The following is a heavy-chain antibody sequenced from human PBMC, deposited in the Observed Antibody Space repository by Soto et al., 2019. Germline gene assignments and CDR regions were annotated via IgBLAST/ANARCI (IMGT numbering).Heavy chain of an antibody. CDR1: GFTFSSYG. CDR2: IWYDGSNK. Sequence: QVQLVESGGGVVQPGRSLRLSCAASGFTFSSYGMHWVRQAPGKGLEWVAVIWYDGSNKYYADSVKGRFTISRDNSKNALNLQINSLRAEDTAVYYCARDRQAMARRGSYYYYGMDVWGQGTTVTVSS. V-gene: IGHV3-33*01. D-gene: IGHD5-18*01. J-gene: IGHJ6*02. CDR3: ARDRQAMARRGSYYYYGMDV.